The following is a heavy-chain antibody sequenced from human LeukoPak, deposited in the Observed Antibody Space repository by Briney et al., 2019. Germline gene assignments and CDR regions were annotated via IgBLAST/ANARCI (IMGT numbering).Heavy chain of an antibody. CDR3: ARGPLVYGVVYYYYNMDV. CDR2: ISSSSSTI. D-gene: IGHD2-8*01. Sequence: PGGSLRLSCAASGFAFTSYSMNWVRQAPGKGLEWVSYISSSSSTIYYADSVKGRFTISRDNAKNSLYLQMNGLRAEDTAVYYCARGPLVYGVVYYYYNMDVWGKGTTVTVSS. CDR1: GFAFTSYS. J-gene: IGHJ6*03. V-gene: IGHV3-48*04.